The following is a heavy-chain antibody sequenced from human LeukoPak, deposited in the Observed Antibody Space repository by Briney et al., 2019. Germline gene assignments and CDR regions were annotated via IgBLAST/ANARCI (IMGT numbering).Heavy chain of an antibody. CDR3: ARGAAYCGGDCSFYMDV. D-gene: IGHD2-21*02. CDR2: IIPIFGTA. J-gene: IGHJ6*03. CDR1: GGTFSSYA. V-gene: IGHV1-69*05. Sequence: SVKVSCKASGGTFSSYAISWVRQAPGQGPEWMGGIIPIFGTANYAQKFQGRVTITTDESTSTAYMELSSLRSEDTAVYYCARGAAYCGGDCSFYMDVWGKGTTVTVSS.